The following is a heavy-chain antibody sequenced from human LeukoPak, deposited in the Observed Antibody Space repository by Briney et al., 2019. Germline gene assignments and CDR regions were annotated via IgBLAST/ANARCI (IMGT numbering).Heavy chain of an antibody. V-gene: IGHV4-39*07. Sequence: PSETLSLTCTVSGGSISSSSYYWGWIRQPPGKGLGWIGSIYYSGSTYYNPSLKSRVTISVDTSKNQFSLKLSSVTAADTAVYYCARVMVRGVIIGPWYYWGQGTLVTVSS. D-gene: IGHD3-10*01. CDR2: IYYSGST. CDR1: GGSISSSSYY. J-gene: IGHJ4*02. CDR3: ARVMVRGVIIGPWYY.